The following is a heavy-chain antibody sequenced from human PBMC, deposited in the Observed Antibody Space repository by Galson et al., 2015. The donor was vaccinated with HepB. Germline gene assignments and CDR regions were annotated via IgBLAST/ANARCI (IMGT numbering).Heavy chain of an antibody. D-gene: IGHD3-10*01. J-gene: IGHJ3*01. CDR1: GGSITTDNYF. CDR2: IHYGGGA. V-gene: IGHV4-31*03. Sequence: TLSLTCTVSGGSITTDNYFWSWIRQHPEKGLEWIGYIHYGGGAHYNPSLKSRATLSVDTPESQFSLTLNSVTAADTAVYYCAREVIAPTATEDAFDVWAKGLWSPSHQ. CDR3: AREVIAPTATEDAFDV.